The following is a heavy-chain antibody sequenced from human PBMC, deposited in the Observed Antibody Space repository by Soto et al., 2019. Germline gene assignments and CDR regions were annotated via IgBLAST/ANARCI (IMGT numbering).Heavy chain of an antibody. CDR2: IIPILGIA. CDR3: ARAPVVVAPNYYYYYMDV. Sequence: SVKVSCKASGGTFSSYTISWVRQAPGQGLEWMGGIIPILGIANYAQKFQGRVTITADKSTSTAYMELSSLRSEDTAVYYCARAPVVVAPNYYYYYMDVWGKGTTVTVSS. J-gene: IGHJ6*03. CDR1: GGTFSSYT. D-gene: IGHD2-15*01. V-gene: IGHV1-69*10.